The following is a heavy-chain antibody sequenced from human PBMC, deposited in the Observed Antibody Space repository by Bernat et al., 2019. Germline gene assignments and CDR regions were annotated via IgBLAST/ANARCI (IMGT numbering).Heavy chain of an antibody. CDR1: GFTLSDYS. CDR2: ISGGGGST. Sequence: EVQLVESGEGLVQPGGSLRLSCAASGFTLSDYSMHWVRQAPGKGLEYVSAISGGGGSTYYAVSVKGRFTISRDISKNTLYLEMGSLSAEDMAVYYCARIGTNGYYDYWGQGALVTVSS. D-gene: IGHD2-8*01. CDR3: ARIGTNGYYDY. J-gene: IGHJ4*01. V-gene: IGHV3-64*02.